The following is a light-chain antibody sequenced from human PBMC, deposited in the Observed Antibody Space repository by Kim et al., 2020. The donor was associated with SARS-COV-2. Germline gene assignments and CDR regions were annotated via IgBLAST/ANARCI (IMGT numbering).Light chain of an antibody. J-gene: IGLJ2*01. CDR1: SSNIGAGYD. CDR2: GNS. V-gene: IGLV1-40*01. Sequence: QSVLTQPPSVSGAPGQRVTISCTGSSSNIGAGYDVHWYQQLPGTAPKLLIYGNSKRPSGGPDRFSGSKSGTSTSLAITGLQAEDEADYYCQSYDSSLSVVFGGGTQLTVL. CDR3: QSYDSSLSVV.